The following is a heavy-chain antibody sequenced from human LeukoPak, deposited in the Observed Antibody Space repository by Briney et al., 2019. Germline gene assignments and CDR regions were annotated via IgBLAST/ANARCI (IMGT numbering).Heavy chain of an antibody. CDR3: ASLYYYDSSGYPFYYFDY. CDR2: IIPILGIA. J-gene: IGHJ4*02. D-gene: IGHD3-22*01. V-gene: IGHV1-69*04. Sequence: GSSVKVSCKASGGTFSSYAISWVRQAPGQGLEWMGRIIPILGIANYAQKFQGRVTITADKSTSTAYMELSSLRSEDTAVYYCASLYYYDSSGYPFYYFDYWGQGTLVTVSS. CDR1: GGTFSSYA.